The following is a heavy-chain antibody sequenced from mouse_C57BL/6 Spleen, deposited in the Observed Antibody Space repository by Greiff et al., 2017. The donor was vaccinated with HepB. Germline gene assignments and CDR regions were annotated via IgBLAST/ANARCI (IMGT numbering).Heavy chain of an antibody. V-gene: IGHV1-50*01. D-gene: IGHD2-10*02. CDR2: IDPSDSYT. J-gene: IGHJ3*01. Sequence: QVQLQQPGAELVKPGASVKLSCKASGYTFTSYWMQWVKQRPGQGLEWIGEIDPSDSYTNYNQKFKGKATLTVDTSSSTAYMQLSSLTSEDSAVYYCARSRYGLAYWGQGTLVTVSA. CDR3: ARSRYGLAY. CDR1: GYTFTSYW.